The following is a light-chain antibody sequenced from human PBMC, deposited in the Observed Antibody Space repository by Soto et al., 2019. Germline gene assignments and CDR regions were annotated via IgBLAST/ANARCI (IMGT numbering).Light chain of an antibody. J-gene: IGKJ1*01. CDR1: QSISTY. CDR2: AAS. Sequence: DIQMTQSPSSLSASIGDRVTITCRASQSISTYLNWYQQKPGIAPKPLIYAASSLQSGVPSRFSGSGSGTDFTLTISSLQPEDFATYYCQQSYSTWTFGQGTKVVIK. CDR3: QQSYSTWT. V-gene: IGKV1-39*01.